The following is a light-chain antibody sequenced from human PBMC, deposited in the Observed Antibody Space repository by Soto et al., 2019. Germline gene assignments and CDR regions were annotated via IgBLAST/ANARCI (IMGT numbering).Light chain of an antibody. CDR1: SSDVGGYNY. V-gene: IGLV2-14*01. J-gene: IGLJ1*01. CDR2: EVS. Sequence: QSALTQPASVSGSPGQSITISWTGTSSDVGGYNYVSWYQQHPGKAPKLMIYEVSNRPSGVSNRFSGSKSGNTASLTISGLQAEDEADYYCSSYTSSSTYVFGTGTKVTV. CDR3: SSYTSSSTYV.